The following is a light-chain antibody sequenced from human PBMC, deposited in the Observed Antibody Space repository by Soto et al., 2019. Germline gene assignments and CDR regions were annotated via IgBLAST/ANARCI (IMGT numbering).Light chain of an antibody. CDR2: GAS. CDR3: QQYNDWPTYT. Sequence: IVMTQSPATLSVSPGERATLSCRASQSVSSNLAWYQQKPGQAPRLLIFGASIRATGVPARCSAGGSGTEFTLTISSLQSEDFALYYCQQYNDWPTYTFGQGTNLEIK. J-gene: IGKJ2*01. CDR1: QSVSSN. V-gene: IGKV3-15*01.